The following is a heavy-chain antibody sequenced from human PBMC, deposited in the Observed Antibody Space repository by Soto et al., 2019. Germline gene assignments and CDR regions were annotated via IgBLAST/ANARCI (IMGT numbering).Heavy chain of an antibody. J-gene: IGHJ4*02. CDR1: GDTFNFYT. D-gene: IGHD3-3*01. Sequence: QVQLVQSGAEVKKPGSSLRVSCKASGDTFNFYTINWVRQAPGLGLEWLGRIIPYLSVSNYAQKFQGRVTITADKSTSTAYMEVRSLRSEDTAMYYCATIFGSGYRAFDYWGQGALVTVSS. V-gene: IGHV1-69*02. CDR3: ATIFGSGYRAFDY. CDR2: IIPYLSVS.